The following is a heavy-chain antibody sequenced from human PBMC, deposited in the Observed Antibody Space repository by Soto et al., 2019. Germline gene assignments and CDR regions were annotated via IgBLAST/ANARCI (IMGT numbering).Heavy chain of an antibody. CDR1: GFTFSDYY. CDR3: AMLWAWSSGDHDAFDI. V-gene: IGHV3-11*06. D-gene: IGHD2-15*01. CDR2: ISSSSSYT. J-gene: IGHJ3*02. Sequence: KPGGSLRLSCAASGFTFSDYYMSWIRQAPGKGLEWVSYISSSSSYTNYADSVKGRFTISRDNAKNSLYLQMNSLRAEDTAVYYCAMLWAWSSGDHDAFDIWGQGTMVTVSS.